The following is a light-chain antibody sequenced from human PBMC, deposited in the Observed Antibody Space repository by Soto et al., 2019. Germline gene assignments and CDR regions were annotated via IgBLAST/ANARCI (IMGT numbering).Light chain of an antibody. J-gene: IGLJ1*01. V-gene: IGLV2-14*01. CDR1: SSDVVGYNY. CDR3: SSYTSSSTLPYV. Sequence: QSALTQPASVSGSPGQSITISCTGTSSDVVGYNYVSWYQQHPGKAPKLMIYDVSNRPSGVSNRFSGSKSGNTASLTISGLQAEGEADYYCSSYTSSSTLPYVFGTGTKVTVL. CDR2: DVS.